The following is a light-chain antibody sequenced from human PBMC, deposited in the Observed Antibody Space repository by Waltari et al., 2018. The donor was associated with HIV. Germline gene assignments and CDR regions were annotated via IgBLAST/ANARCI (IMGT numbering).Light chain of an antibody. Sequence: QSALTQPASVSGSPGQSITISCTGTSSDVGGYNYVSWYQQHPGNAPKLIIYEVTERPSGVPDRFSGSKSGNTASLTVSGLQAEDEADYYCSSYAGSNKLVFGGGTKLTVV. CDR3: SSYAGSNKLV. CDR2: EVT. V-gene: IGLV2-8*01. J-gene: IGLJ2*01. CDR1: SSDVGGYNY.